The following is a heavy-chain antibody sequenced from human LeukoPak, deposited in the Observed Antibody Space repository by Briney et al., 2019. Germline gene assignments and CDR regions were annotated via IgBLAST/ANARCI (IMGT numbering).Heavy chain of an antibody. CDR2: VDPEDGET. V-gene: IGHV1-69-2*01. D-gene: IGHD3/OR15-3a*01. J-gene: IGHJ4*02. Sequence: ASVKVSCKASGYTFIDYYMHWVRQAPGKGLEWMGRVDPEDGETMYAEKFQGRVTMTADTSTDTAYMELSSLRSEDTAVYYCAQQFGTGAPDYWGQGTLVTVSS. CDR1: GYTFIDYY. CDR3: AQQFGTGAPDY.